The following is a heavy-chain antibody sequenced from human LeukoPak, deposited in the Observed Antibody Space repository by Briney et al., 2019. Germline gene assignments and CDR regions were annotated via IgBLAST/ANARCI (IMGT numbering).Heavy chain of an antibody. J-gene: IGHJ4*02. CDR2: IIPIFGTA. CDR3: ARSPTSGSYYAYFDH. D-gene: IGHD3-10*01. V-gene: IGHV1-69*13. Sequence: SVKVSCKASGGTFSSYAISWVRQAPGQGLEWMGGIIPIFGTANYAQKFQGRVTITADETTNTDYMELSSLRSEDTAVYYCARSPTSGSYYAYFDHWGQGTLVTVSS. CDR1: GGTFSSYA.